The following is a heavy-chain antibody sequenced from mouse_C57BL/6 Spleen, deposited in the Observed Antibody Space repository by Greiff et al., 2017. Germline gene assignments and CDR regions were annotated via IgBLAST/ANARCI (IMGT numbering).Heavy chain of an antibody. J-gene: IGHJ1*03. CDR3: ARAGNPWYFGV. CDR2: IDPSDSYT. V-gene: IGHV1-69*01. Sequence: QVQLQQPGAELVLPGASVKLSCKASGYTFTSYWMHWVKQRPGQGLEWIGEIDPSDSYTNYNQKVKGKSTLTVDKSSSTAYMQLSSLTSEDSAVYYCARAGNPWYFGVWGTGTTVTVSS. CDR1: GYTFTSYW.